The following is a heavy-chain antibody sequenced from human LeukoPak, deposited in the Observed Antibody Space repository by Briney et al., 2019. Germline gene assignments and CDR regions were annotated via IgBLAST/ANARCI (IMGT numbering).Heavy chain of an antibody. V-gene: IGHV1-69*04. J-gene: IGHJ4*02. CDR3: ARDSVLVPAATFDY. CDR1: GGTFSSYT. CDR2: IIPILGIA. Sequence: ASVKVSCKASGGTFSSYTISWVRQAPGQGLEWMGRIIPILGIANYAQKFQGRVTITADKSTSTAYMELSSLRSEDTAVYYCARDSVLVPAATFDYRGQGTLVTVSS. D-gene: IGHD2-2*01.